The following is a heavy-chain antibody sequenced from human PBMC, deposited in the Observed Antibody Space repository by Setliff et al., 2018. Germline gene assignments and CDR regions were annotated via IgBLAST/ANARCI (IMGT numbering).Heavy chain of an antibody. V-gene: IGHV3-15*01. D-gene: IGHD6-19*01. J-gene: IGHJ6*02. CDR3: ATPALYSTGWFGYHGMDV. CDR2: IKSKTDGGTP. Sequence: PGGSLRLSCVASGFIFNNAWLTWVRQAPGKGLEWVGHIKSKTDGGTPDYAAPVKGRFTISRDDSKNTLYLQMNSLKTEDTAVYYCATPALYSTGWFGYHGMDVWGQGTTVTVSS. CDR1: GFIFNNAW.